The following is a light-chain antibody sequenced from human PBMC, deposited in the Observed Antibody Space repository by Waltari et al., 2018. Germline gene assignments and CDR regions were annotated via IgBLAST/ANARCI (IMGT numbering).Light chain of an antibody. CDR1: QSVLYNSNNRNY. Sequence: LGERATINCKSSQSVLYNSNNRNYLAWYQQKPGQPPKLLIYWASTRESGVPDRFDGSGSGTDFTLTITSLQAEDVAVYYCQQYYSRPLTFGGGTKVEIK. CDR2: WAS. CDR3: QQYYSRPLT. V-gene: IGKV4-1*01. J-gene: IGKJ4*01.